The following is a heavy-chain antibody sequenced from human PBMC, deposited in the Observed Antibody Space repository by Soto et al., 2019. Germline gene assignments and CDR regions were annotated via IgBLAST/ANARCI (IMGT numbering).Heavy chain of an antibody. J-gene: IGHJ4*02. V-gene: IGHV4-59*01. Sequence: PSETLSLTCTVSGGSMSHYHWCWIRQSPGKGLEFIGYTHDSRIINYNPSLMSRVAISLDTSKNQFSLKLTSVTAADTALYYCARTGYGDHFDYWGRGTLVTVSS. D-gene: IGHD5-18*01. CDR2: THDSRII. CDR3: ARTGYGDHFDY. CDR1: GGSMSHYH.